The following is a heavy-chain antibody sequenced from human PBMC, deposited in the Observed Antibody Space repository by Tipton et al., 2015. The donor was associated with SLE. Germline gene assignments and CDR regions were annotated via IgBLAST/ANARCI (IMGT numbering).Heavy chain of an antibody. V-gene: IGHV1-2*02. CDR1: GYTFTGYY. Sequence: QLVQSGAEVKKPGASVKVSCKASGYTFTGYYMHWVRQAPGQGLEWMGWINPNSGGTNYAQKFQGRVTMTRDTSISTAYMELSRLRSDDTAVYYCARHPKRESGSQFLFDYWGQGTLVTVSS. CDR2: INPNSGGT. D-gene: IGHD2-21*01. J-gene: IGHJ4*02. CDR3: ARHPKRESGSQFLFDY.